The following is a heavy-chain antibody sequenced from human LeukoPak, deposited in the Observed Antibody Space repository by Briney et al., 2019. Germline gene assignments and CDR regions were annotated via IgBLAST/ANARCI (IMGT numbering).Heavy chain of an antibody. V-gene: IGHV3-7*01. CDR2: IKQDGSEK. CDR1: GFTFSSYW. D-gene: IGHD3-22*01. CDR3: XRRLERIXMIVVVXVFDY. J-gene: IGHJ4*02. Sequence: GGSLRLSCAASGFTFSSYWMRWVRQAPGKGLEWVANIKQDGSEKYYVDSVKGRFTISRDNAKNSLYLQMNSLRAEDTAVYYXXRRLERIXMIVVVXVFDYWGQGTLVTVSS.